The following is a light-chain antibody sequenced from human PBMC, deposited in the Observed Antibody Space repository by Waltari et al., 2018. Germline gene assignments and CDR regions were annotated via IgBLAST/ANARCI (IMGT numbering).Light chain of an antibody. J-gene: IGKJ4*01. CDR3: QQYDNLPLT. Sequence: DIQMTQSPSSLSASVGDRVTITCQASQDISNYLNWYQQKLGKAPKLLIYHASNLEAGVPSRFSGSGSGTDFTITINSLQPEDIATYYCQQYDNLPLTFGGGTKVENK. CDR1: QDISNY. V-gene: IGKV1-33*01. CDR2: HAS.